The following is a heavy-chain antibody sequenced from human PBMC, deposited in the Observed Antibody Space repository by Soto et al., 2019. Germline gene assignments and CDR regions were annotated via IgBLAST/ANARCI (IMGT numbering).Heavy chain of an antibody. J-gene: IGHJ4*02. CDR3: AKGRGGSGSLTPRVNS. CDR2: ISGGGDTT. Sequence: EVQLLESGGGLVQPGGSLRLSCAASGFTFNNYAMTWVRQAPGKGLEWVSAISGGGDTTSYADSVKGRFTGSRDGSKNTRYLQMSSLTAEDTALYYCAKGRGGSGSLTPRVNSWGRGTLVTVSS. CDR1: GFTFNNYA. V-gene: IGHV3-23*01. D-gene: IGHD3-10*01.